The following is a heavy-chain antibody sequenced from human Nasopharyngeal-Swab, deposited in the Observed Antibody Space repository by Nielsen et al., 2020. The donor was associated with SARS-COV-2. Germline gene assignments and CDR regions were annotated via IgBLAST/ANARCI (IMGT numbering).Heavy chain of an antibody. J-gene: IGHJ4*02. Sequence: SLKISCAASGFTFSSYAMHWVRQAPGKGLEWVAVISYDGSNKYYADSVKGRFTISRDNSKNTLYLQMNSLRAEDTAVYYCARDLDLYCGGDCSTWGGLDYWGQGTLVTVSS. CDR3: ARDLDLYCGGDCSTWGGLDY. CDR2: ISYDGSNK. D-gene: IGHD2-21*02. CDR1: GFTFSSYA. V-gene: IGHV3-30-3*01.